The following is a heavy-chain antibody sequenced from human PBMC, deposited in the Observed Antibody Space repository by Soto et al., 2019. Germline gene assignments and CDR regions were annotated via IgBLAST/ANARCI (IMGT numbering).Heavy chain of an antibody. J-gene: IGHJ6*02. CDR2: INHSGST. CDR3: ARGQYGIDG. Sequence: QVQLQQWGAGLLKPSETLSLTCAVYGGSFSGYYWSWIRQPPGKGLEWIGEINHSGSTNYNPSLNSHVTRSVDTSKNQFSLEISTVTAADTAVYYSARGQYGIDGWGQGTTDTVSS. V-gene: IGHV4-34*01. CDR1: GGSFSGYY.